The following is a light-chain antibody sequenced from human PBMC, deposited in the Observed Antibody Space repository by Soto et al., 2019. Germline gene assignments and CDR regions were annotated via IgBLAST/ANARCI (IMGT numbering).Light chain of an antibody. J-gene: IGLJ2*01. CDR2: SYN. CDR3: AAWDDSLNGPV. Sequence: QSVLTQPPSASGTPGQRVTISCSGSSSNIGSNTVNWYQQLPGTAPKLLIYSYNQRPSGVPDRFSGSKSGTSASLAISGLQSEYEADYYCAAWDDSLNGPVFGGGTKLTVL. V-gene: IGLV1-44*01. CDR1: SSNIGSNT.